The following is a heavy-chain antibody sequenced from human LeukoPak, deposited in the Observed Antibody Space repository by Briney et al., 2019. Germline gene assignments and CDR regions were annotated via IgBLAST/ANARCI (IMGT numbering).Heavy chain of an antibody. Sequence: GGSLRLSCVASGVAFSSYWRNWVRQAPGKGLEWVANIKQNGSEKYYVDSVKGRFTTSRDNAKNSLYLQMTSLRAEDTAVYYCARDREGYQLPQMHHSYYMAVWGKGTTVTISS. J-gene: IGHJ6*03. CDR2: IKQNGSEK. CDR1: GVAFSSYW. D-gene: IGHD2-2*01. CDR3: ARDREGYQLPQMHHSYYMAV. V-gene: IGHV3-7*01.